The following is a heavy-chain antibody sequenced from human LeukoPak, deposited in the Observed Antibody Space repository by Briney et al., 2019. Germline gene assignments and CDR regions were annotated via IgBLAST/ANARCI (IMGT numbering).Heavy chain of an antibody. CDR1: GITVSSNY. D-gene: IGHD3-22*01. Sequence: GGSLRLSCAASGITVSSNYMSWVRQAPGKGLEWVSFIESAGTTKYVDSVKGRFTISRDNSKNTLYLQMNTLRAEDTAVYYCAKPFYYDSSGDYYFDYWGQGTLVTVSS. CDR3: AKPFYYDSSGDYYFDY. J-gene: IGHJ4*02. V-gene: IGHV3-66*04. CDR2: IESAGTT.